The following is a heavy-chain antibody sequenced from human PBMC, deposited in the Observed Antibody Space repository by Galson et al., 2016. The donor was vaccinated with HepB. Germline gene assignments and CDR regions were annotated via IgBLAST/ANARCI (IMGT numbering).Heavy chain of an antibody. J-gene: IGHJ4*02. V-gene: IGHV3-21*01. CDR1: GFTFTTYS. Sequence: SLRLSCAASGFTFTTYSMNWVRQAPGKGLEWVSSIDISSSYIHYADSLKGRFTISRDNPKKLLYLKMNSLRAEDTAVYYCARGGSSGWDWGQGTLVTVSS. D-gene: IGHD6-19*01. CDR2: IDISSSYI. CDR3: ARGGSSGWD.